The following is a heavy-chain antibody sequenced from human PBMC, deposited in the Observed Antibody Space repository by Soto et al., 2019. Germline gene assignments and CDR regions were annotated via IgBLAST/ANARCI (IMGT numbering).Heavy chain of an antibody. J-gene: IGHJ6*02. Sequence: QVQLVESGGGVVQPGRSLRLSCAASGFTFSSYGMHWVRQAPGKGLEWVAVIWYDGSNKYYADSVKGRFTISSDNSKNTLYLQMNSLRAEDTAVYYCARGYSGSQSTHYYYGMDVWGQGTTVTVSS. CDR1: GFTFSSYG. V-gene: IGHV3-33*01. D-gene: IGHD1-26*01. CDR3: ARGYSGSQSTHYYYGMDV. CDR2: IWYDGSNK.